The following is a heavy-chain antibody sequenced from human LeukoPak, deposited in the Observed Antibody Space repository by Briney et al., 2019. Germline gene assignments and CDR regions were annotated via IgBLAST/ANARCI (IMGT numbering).Heavy chain of an antibody. CDR1: GYTFTSYY. D-gene: IGHD3-10*01. V-gene: IGHV1-69*13. J-gene: IGHJ4*02. CDR2: IIPIFGTA. Sequence: RASVKVSCKASGYTFTSYYMNWVRQAPGQGLEWMGGIIPIFGTANYAQKFQGRVTITADESTSTAYMELSSLRSEDTAVYYCARDKALVRFGEFYKPYYFDCWGQGTLVTVSS. CDR3: ARDKALVRFGEFYKPYYFDC.